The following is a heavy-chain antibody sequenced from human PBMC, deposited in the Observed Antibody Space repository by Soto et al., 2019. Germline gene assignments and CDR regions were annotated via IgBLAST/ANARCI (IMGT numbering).Heavy chain of an antibody. Sequence: ASVKVSCKASGYTFTGYYMHWVRQAPGQGLEWMGGIIPIFGTANYAQKFQGRVTITADKSTSTAYMELSSLRSEDTAVYYCARDSKVTTHRINWFDTWGQGTLVTVSS. CDR3: ARDSKVTTHRINWFDT. CDR1: GYTFTGYY. D-gene: IGHD4-17*01. J-gene: IGHJ5*02. CDR2: IIPIFGTA. V-gene: IGHV1-69*06.